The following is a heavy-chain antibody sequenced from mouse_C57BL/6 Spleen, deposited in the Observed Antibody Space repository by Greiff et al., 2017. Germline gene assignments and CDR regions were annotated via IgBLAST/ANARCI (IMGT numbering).Heavy chain of an antibody. Sequence: EVQLMESGGGLVKPGGSLKLSCTASGFTFSDYGMHWVRQAPEKGLEWVAYISSGSSTIYYADTVKGRFTIPRDNAKNTLFLQMTSLRSDDTAMYYCATELGPYFLDYWGQGTTLTVSS. CDR3: ATELGPYFLDY. D-gene: IGHD4-1*01. V-gene: IGHV5-17*01. CDR2: ISSGSSTI. J-gene: IGHJ2*01. CDR1: GFTFSDYG.